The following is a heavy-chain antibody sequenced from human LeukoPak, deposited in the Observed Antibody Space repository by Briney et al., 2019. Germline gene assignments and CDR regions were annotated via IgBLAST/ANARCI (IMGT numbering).Heavy chain of an antibody. Sequence: GGSLRLSCAASGFTLSAHWMTWVRQAPGKGLEWVANINQDGCAKYFVGSVKGRFTISRDNAKNSMYLQMNSLRAEDTAVYYCARWDIRGTAHQLDYWGQGILVTVSS. CDR3: ARWDIRGTAHQLDY. CDR1: GFTLSAHW. J-gene: IGHJ4*02. V-gene: IGHV3-7*01. D-gene: IGHD5-12*01. CDR2: INQDGCAK.